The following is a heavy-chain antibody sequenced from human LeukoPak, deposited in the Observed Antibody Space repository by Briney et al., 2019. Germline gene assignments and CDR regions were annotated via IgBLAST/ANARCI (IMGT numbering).Heavy chain of an antibody. CDR1: GFSITSGYY. CDR3: AREALSNYYSGYTLGTIEQSRWFDP. D-gene: IGHD5-12*01. V-gene: IGHV4-61*01. CDR2: IYYSGST. Sequence: SETLSLTCIVSGFSITSGYYWSWIRPPPGKGLEWIGYIYYSGSTNYNPSLKSRVTISVDTSKNQFSLKLSSVTAADTAVYYCAREALSNYYSGYTLGTIEQSRWFDPWGQGTLVTVSS. J-gene: IGHJ5*02.